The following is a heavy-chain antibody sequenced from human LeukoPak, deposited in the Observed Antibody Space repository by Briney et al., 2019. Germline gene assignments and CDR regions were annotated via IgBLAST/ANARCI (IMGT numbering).Heavy chain of an antibody. V-gene: IGHV4-30-4*01. CDR2: IYYSGST. Sequence: SETLSLTCTVSGGSISSGDYYWSWIRQPPGKGLEWIGYIYYSGSTYYNPSLKSRVTISVDTSKNQFSLKLSSVTAADTAVYYCARRNSGSYYRSAFDIWGQGTMVTVSS. J-gene: IGHJ3*02. CDR3: ARRNSGSYYRSAFDI. D-gene: IGHD1-26*01. CDR1: GGSISSGDYY.